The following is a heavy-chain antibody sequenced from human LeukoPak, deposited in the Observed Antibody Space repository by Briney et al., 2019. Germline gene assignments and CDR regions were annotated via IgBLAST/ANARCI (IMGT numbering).Heavy chain of an antibody. D-gene: IGHD5-24*01. J-gene: IGHJ5*02. CDR1: GYTFTGYY. Sequence: GASVKVSCKASGYTFTGYYMHWMRQAPGQGLEWMGWINPNSGGSNSAQKFQGRVTLTRDTSISTTYMELNRLTSDDTAVYYCARGQDDRPSWGQGTLVTVSS. V-gene: IGHV1-2*02. CDR2: INPNSGGS. CDR3: ARGQDDRPS.